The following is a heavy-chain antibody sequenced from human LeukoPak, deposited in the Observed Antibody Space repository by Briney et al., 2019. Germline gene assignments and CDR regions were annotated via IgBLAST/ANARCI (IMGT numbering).Heavy chain of an antibody. V-gene: IGHV4-59*01. D-gene: IGHD3-10*01. CDR3: ARGRTLAMVPWLDY. Sequence: SETLSLTCTVSGGSISSYYWTWIRQPPGKGLEWIAYVYYSGSTNYNPSLKSRVTISVDTSKSQFSLKLRSVTAADTAVYYCARGRTLAMVPWLDYWGQGTLVTVSS. J-gene: IGHJ4*02. CDR1: GGSISSYY. CDR2: VYYSGST.